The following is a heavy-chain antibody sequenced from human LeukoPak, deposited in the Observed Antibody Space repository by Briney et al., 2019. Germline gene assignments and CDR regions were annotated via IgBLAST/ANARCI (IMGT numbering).Heavy chain of an antibody. CDR3: ARGGGKGYCSSTCCHYPRDYYYYGMDV. CDR2: ISYDGSNK. D-gene: IGHD2-2*01. Sequence: GGSLRLSCAASGFTFSSYAMHWVRQAPGKGLEWVAVISYDGSNKYYADSVKGRFTISRDNSKNTLYLQMNSLRAEDTAVYYCARGGGKGYCSSTCCHYPRDYYYYGMDVWGQGTTVTVSS. J-gene: IGHJ6*02. CDR1: GFTFSSYA. V-gene: IGHV3-30-3*01.